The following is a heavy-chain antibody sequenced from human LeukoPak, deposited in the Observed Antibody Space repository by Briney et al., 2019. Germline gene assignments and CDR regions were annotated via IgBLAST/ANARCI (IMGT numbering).Heavy chain of an antibody. Sequence: SETLSLTCAVYGGSFSGYYWSWIRQPPGKGLEWIGEINHSGSTNYNPSLKSRVTISVDTSKNQFSLKLSSVTAADTAVYYCAVACTSCYAGFRRWFDPWGQGTLVTVST. J-gene: IGHJ5*02. CDR2: INHSGST. V-gene: IGHV4-34*01. CDR3: AVACTSCYAGFRRWFDP. D-gene: IGHD2-2*01. CDR1: GGSFSGYY.